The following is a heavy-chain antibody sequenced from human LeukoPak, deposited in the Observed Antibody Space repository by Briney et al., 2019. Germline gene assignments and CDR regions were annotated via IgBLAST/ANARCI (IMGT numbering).Heavy chain of an antibody. CDR1: GYTFTGYY. D-gene: IGHD3-22*01. V-gene: IGHV1-2*02. J-gene: IGHJ4*02. Sequence: ASVKVSCKASGYTFTGYYMHWVRQAPGQGLEWMGWINPNSGGTNYAQKFQGRVTMTRDTSISTAYMELSRLRSDDTAVDYCARDPLGYYDSRGSSGDYWGQGALVTVSS. CDR2: INPNSGGT. CDR3: ARDPLGYYDSRGSSGDY.